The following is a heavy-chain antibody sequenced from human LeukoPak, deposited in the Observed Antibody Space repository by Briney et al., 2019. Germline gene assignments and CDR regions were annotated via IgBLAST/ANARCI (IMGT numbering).Heavy chain of an antibody. J-gene: IGHJ6*02. D-gene: IGHD2-15*01. V-gene: IGHV4-59*08. CDR2: THYSEDT. CDR1: GGSINFYY. CDR3: ASGPTVGAVTRSFGV. Sequence: SETLSLTCTVSGGSINFYYWSWVRQPPGKGLEWVGDTHYSEDTNYNPSLKSRVSISVDTSKNQFSLKLSSVTAADTAVYYCASGPTVGAVTRSFGVWGQGTTVTVSS.